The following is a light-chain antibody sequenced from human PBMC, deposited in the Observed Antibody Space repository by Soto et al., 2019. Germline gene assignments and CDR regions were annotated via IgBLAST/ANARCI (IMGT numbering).Light chain of an antibody. J-gene: IGKJ1*01. CDR1: QSVSNNY. Sequence: EIVLTQSPGTLSLSPGERATLSCRASQSVSNNYLAWYQQKPGQAPRLLIYGASSRATGIPDRFSGSGSGTDFTLTISRLDTEDCAVYYCQQYGSSPRTFGQGTKVDIK. CDR3: QQYGSSPRT. V-gene: IGKV3-20*01. CDR2: GAS.